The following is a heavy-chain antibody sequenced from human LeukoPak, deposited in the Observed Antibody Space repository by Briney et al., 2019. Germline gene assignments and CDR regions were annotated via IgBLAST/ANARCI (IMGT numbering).Heavy chain of an antibody. Sequence: GGSLRLSCVASGFSFTAYSMNWVRQAPGRGLEWISYIGPGGDIYYADSVTGRFTVSRDIAKNSLYLQMDGLRVEDTAVYYCARRFDSWGQGTLVTVSS. V-gene: IGHV3-48*01. CDR1: GFSFTAYS. CDR2: IGPGGDI. J-gene: IGHJ4*02. CDR3: ARRFDS.